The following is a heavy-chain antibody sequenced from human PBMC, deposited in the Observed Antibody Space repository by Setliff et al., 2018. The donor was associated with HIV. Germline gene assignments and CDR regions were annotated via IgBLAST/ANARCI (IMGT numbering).Heavy chain of an antibody. Sequence: ASVKVSCKASGYTFTSYTMNWARQAPGQGLEWMGWINTNTGNPTYAPGFTGRFVFSLDTSVSTAYLQISSLKAEDTAVYYCARASRYCSRTSCHGDWFDPWGQGTLVTVSS. CDR3: ARASRYCSRTSCHGDWFDP. D-gene: IGHD2-2*01. CDR2: INTNTGNP. CDR1: GYTFTSYT. V-gene: IGHV7-4-1*02. J-gene: IGHJ5*02.